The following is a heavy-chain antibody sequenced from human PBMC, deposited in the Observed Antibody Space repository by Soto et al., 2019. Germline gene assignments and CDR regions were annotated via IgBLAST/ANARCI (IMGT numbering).Heavy chain of an antibody. V-gene: IGHV4-31*03. CDR1: GDSISSGGYY. CDR2: IYYSGST. CDR3: ARRVGYCSSTSCYSAKGFGYYYYYYMDV. Sequence: SETLSLTCTVSGDSISSGGYYWSWTRQHPGKGLEWIGYIYYSGSTYYSPSLKSRVTISVDTSKNQFSLKLSSVTAADTAVYYCARRVGYCSSTSCYSAKGFGYYYYYYMDVWGKGTTVTVSS. J-gene: IGHJ6*03. D-gene: IGHD2-2*01.